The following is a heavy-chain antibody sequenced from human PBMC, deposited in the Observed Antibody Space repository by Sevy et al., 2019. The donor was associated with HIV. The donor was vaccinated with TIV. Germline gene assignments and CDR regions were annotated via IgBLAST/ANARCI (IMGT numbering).Heavy chain of an antibody. V-gene: IGHV3-23*01. CDR2: ISGSGGSGDKT. Sequence: GGSLRLSCAASGFTFSNYAMNWVRQAPGKGLEWVSGISGSGGSGDKTNYADSVKGRFTISRDDSKNSLYLQLNSLRAEETAIYYCARKYDSSGYFDYWGQGTLVTVSS. D-gene: IGHD3-22*01. CDR3: ARKYDSSGYFDY. J-gene: IGHJ4*02. CDR1: GFTFSNYA.